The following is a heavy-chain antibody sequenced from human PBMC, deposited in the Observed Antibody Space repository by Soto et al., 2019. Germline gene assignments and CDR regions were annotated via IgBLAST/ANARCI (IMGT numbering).Heavy chain of an antibody. CDR1: GFTFDDYA. V-gene: IGHV3-9*01. J-gene: IGHJ4*02. Sequence: GGSLRLSCAAAGFTFDDYAMHWVRTAPGKGLEWVSSINWNGENIFYADSLKGRFTVSRDNAKNSLSLQMNSLRLEDTAFYYRTKGRGAAPAAANDYWGQGTLVTVSS. CDR3: TKGRGAAPAAANDY. CDR2: INWNGENI. D-gene: IGHD3-10*01.